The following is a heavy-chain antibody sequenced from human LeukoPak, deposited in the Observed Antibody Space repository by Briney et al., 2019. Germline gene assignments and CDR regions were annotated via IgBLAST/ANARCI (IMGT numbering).Heavy chain of an antibody. CDR2: INLNSGDT. D-gene: IGHD1-14*01. J-gene: IGHJ4*02. Sequence: ASVKVSCKPSGYSFTGYYMHWMRQAPGQGLEWMGWINLNSGDTNYAEKFQGRVTMTRDTSISTAYVELSRLRYDDTAVYYCASWAGGNAPVASFDYWGQRTLVTVSS. CDR1: GYSFTGYY. CDR3: ASWAGGNAPVASFDY. V-gene: IGHV1-2*02.